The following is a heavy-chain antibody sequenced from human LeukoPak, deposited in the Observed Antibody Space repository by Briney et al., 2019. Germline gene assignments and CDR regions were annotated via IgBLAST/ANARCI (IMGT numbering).Heavy chain of an antibody. V-gene: IGHV3-30*14. CDR2: ISYDGSNK. CDR3: ARDWSGWWFDP. J-gene: IGHJ5*02. Sequence: GGSLRLSCAASGFTFSSYAMHWVRQAPGKGLEWVAVISYDGSNKYYADSVKDRFTISRDNSKNMVHLQMNSLRAGDTAVYYCARDWSGWWFDPWGQGTLVTVSS. CDR1: GFTFSSYA. D-gene: IGHD2-15*01.